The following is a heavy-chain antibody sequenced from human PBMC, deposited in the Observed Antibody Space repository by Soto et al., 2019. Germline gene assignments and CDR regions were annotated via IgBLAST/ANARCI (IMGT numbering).Heavy chain of an antibody. CDR1: GGSIGGDS. D-gene: IGHD2-8*01. Sequence: SETLSLTCTVSGGSIGGDSWSWIRQSPGKGLDFIGYIYHSGSTNYNPSLKSRVTISMDTSKNQFSLRLSPVTAADTAVYYCARAGIVQVSYAMDVWGQGTTVT. CDR3: ARAGIVQVSYAMDV. CDR2: IYHSGST. J-gene: IGHJ6*02. V-gene: IGHV4-59*01.